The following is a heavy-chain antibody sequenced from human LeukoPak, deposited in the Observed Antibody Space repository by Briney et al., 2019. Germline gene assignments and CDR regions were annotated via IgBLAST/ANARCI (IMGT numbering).Heavy chain of an antibody. J-gene: IGHJ4*02. CDR3: ASSSGYSSGWHQVDY. CDR1: GFTFSSYG. V-gene: IGHV3-23*01. CDR2: ISGSGHRT. Sequence: PGGSLRLSCAASGFTFSSYGVSWVRQAPGKGLEWVSGISGSGHRTYYADSVKGRFTISRDDSKNTLYLQMNSLRAEDTAVYYRASSSGYSSGWHQVDYWGQGTLVTVSS. D-gene: IGHD6-19*01.